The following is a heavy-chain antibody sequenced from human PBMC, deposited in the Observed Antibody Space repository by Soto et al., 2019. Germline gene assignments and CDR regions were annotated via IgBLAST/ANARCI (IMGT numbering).Heavy chain of an antibody. CDR2: ISSSGSTI. D-gene: IGHD1-7*01. J-gene: IGHJ6*02. CDR3: ASLLGTTYYYGMDV. Sequence: SLRLSCAASGFTFSDYYMSWIRQAPGKGLEWVSYISSSGSTIYYADSVKGRFTISRDNAKNSLYLQMNSLRAEDTAVYYCASLLGTTYYYGMDVWGQGTTVTVSS. V-gene: IGHV3-11*01. CDR1: GFTFSDYY.